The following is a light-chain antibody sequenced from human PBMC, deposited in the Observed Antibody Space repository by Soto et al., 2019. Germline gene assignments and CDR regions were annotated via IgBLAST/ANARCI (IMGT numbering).Light chain of an antibody. CDR3: QQYRTYSRT. Sequence: DIQMTQSPSTLSASVGDRVTITCRASQRVSSSLAWYQQKPGKAPRLLIYFPSNLESGVPSRFSGSGSGTEFTLTISSLQPDDFASYYCQQYRTYSRTFGQGTKVEIK. V-gene: IGKV1-5*01. CDR1: QRVSSS. CDR2: FPS. J-gene: IGKJ1*01.